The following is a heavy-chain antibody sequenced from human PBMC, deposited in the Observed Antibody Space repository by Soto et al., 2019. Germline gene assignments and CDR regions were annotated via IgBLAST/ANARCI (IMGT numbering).Heavy chain of an antibody. V-gene: IGHV3-33*01. CDR1: GFTFSSYG. J-gene: IGHJ4*02. CDR3: ATTSVVAASSSYFDY. D-gene: IGHD2-15*01. CDR2: IWYDGSNK. Sequence: QVQLVESGGGVVQPGRSLRLSCAASGFTFSSYGTHWVRQAPGKGLEWVAIIWYDGSNKYYADSVRGRFTISRDDSKNTLYLQMDSLRAEDTAVYYCATTSVVAASSSYFDYWGRGTLVSVSS.